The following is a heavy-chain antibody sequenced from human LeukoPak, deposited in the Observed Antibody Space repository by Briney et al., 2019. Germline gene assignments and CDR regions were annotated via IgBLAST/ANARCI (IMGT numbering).Heavy chain of an antibody. CDR1: GYTFTSYD. J-gene: IGHJ4*02. V-gene: IGHV1-8*01. CDR3: ARAQYCSSTSCYNKQQWNY. CDR2: MNPNSGNT. Sequence: ASVTDSCKDSGYTFTSYDIKWVRQAPGQGLEWMGWMNPNSGNTVYAQRLQGRVTMTRKTSISTPYMELSSLRSEDAAVYYYARAQYCSSTSCYNKQQWNYWGQGTLVSVSS. D-gene: IGHD2-2*02.